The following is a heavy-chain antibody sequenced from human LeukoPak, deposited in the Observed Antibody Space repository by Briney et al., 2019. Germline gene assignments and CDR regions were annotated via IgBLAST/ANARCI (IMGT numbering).Heavy chain of an antibody. D-gene: IGHD6-13*01. CDR1: GGPISSYY. CDR2: MYSGGTT. V-gene: IGHV4-59*01. Sequence: SETLSLTCTVSGGPISSYYWSWIRQPPGKGLDWIGYMYSGGTTNYSPSLKSRVTISEDMSKNQFSLKLTSVTAADTAVYYCARHSGHSSTNDAFDIWGQGTMVIVSS. CDR3: ARHSGHSSTNDAFDI. J-gene: IGHJ3*02.